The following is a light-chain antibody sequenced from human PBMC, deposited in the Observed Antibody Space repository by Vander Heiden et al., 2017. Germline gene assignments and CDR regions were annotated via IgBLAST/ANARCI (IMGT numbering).Light chain of an antibody. Sequence: IVLTPSPASLSLSPGERATLSCGASPSASSSYLAWYQQKPGLAPRLLIYDASSRATGIPDRFSGSGSGTDFTLTISRLEPEDFAVYYCQQYGSSPITFGQGTRLEIK. CDR1: PSASSSY. CDR2: DAS. J-gene: IGKJ5*01. CDR3: QQYGSSPIT. V-gene: IGKV3D-20*01.